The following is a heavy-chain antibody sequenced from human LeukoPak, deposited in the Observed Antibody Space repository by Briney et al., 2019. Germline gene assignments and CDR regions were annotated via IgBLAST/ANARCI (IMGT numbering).Heavy chain of an antibody. CDR1: GFSFSDYA. V-gene: IGHV3-30*09. D-gene: IGHD5-12*01. CDR3: ARTLWDKSDGYDYFFDY. CDR2: ISFDGKDK. Sequence: GGSLRLSCAASGFSFSDYAMHWVRQAPGKGLEWLAVISFDGKDKYYAGSVKGRFALSRDNSKNTLDLQMNSLIPEDTAVYYCARTLWDKSDGYDYFFDYWGQGSLVIVSS. J-gene: IGHJ4*02.